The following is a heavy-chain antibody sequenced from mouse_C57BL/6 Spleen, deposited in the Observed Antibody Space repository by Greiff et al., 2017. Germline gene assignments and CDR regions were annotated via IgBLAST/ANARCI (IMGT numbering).Heavy chain of an antibody. J-gene: IGHJ3*01. Sequence: DVKLMESGEGLVKPGGSLKLSCAASGFTFSSYAMSWVRQTPEKRLEWVAYISSGGDYIYYADTVKGRFTISRDNARNTLYLQMSSLKSEDTAMYYCTREAGVAWFAYWGQGTLVTVSA. V-gene: IGHV5-9-1*02. CDR1: GFTFSSYA. CDR2: ISSGGDYI. CDR3: TREAGVAWFAY.